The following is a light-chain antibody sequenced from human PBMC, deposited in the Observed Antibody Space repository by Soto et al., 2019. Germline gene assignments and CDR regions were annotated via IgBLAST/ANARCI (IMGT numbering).Light chain of an antibody. CDR1: QSVSSN. CDR2: GAS. V-gene: IGKV3D-15*01. CDR3: QHYNRYWT. J-gene: IGKJ1*01. Sequence: EIMMTQSPATLSVSPGARATLSCRASQSVSSNLAWYQHKPGQAPRLLIYGASPRATGIPARFSGSGSGTDFTLTISSLQPDDFATYYCQHYNRYWTFGQGTKVDI.